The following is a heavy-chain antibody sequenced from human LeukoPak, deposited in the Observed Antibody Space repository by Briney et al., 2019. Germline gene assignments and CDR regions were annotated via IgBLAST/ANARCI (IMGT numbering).Heavy chain of an antibody. Sequence: PSETLSLTCAVYGGSFSGYYWSWIRQPPGKGLEWIGEINHSGSTNYNPSLKSRVTISVDTSKNQFSLKLSSVTAADTAVYYCARVRYSSGWYVNAFDIWGQGTMVTVSS. J-gene: IGHJ3*02. D-gene: IGHD6-19*01. CDR2: INHSGST. V-gene: IGHV4-34*01. CDR3: ARVRYSSGWYVNAFDI. CDR1: GGSFSGYY.